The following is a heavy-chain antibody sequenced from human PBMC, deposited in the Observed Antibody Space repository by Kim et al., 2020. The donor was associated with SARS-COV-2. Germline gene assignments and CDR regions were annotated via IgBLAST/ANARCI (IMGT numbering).Heavy chain of an antibody. J-gene: IGHJ6*02. Sequence: SRVTISVDTSKNQFSLKLSSVTAADTAVYYCAREGAGSYPVYYYYGMDVWGQGTTVTVSS. V-gene: IGHV4-59*01. D-gene: IGHD1-26*01. CDR3: AREGAGSYPVYYYYGMDV.